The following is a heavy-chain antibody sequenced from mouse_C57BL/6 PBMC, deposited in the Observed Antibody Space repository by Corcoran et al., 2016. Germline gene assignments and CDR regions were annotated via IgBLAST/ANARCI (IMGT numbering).Heavy chain of an antibody. CDR2: INTYSGVP. CDR3: ARWGYDYLFAY. D-gene: IGHD2-4*01. J-gene: IGHJ3*01. CDR1: GYTFTTYG. V-gene: IGHV9-3*01. Sequence: QIQLVQSGPELKKPGETVKISCKASGYTFTTYGMSWVKQAPGKGLKWMGWINTYSGVPTYADDFKGRFAFSLETSASTAYLQINNLKNEDTATYFCARWGYDYLFAYWGQGTLVTVSA.